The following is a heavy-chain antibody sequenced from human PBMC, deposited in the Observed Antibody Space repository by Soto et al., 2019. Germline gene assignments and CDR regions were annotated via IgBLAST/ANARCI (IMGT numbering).Heavy chain of an antibody. J-gene: IGHJ4*02. V-gene: IGHV4-61*01. D-gene: IGHD3-22*01. CDR2: VSNSGNT. Sequence: SETLSLTCSGSGDSVSSGNYFWSWMRQPPGKGLEWIGYVSNSGNTNYNPSLKSRATISVDTSKNQFSLQLTSVTAADTAVYHCARTDSRGSWAAWFWGQGILVTVSS. CDR1: GDSVSSGNYF. CDR3: ARTDSRGSWAAWF.